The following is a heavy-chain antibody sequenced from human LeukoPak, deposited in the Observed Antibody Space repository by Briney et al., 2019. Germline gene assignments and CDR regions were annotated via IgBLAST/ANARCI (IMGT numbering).Heavy chain of an antibody. CDR2: ITASSTAI. CDR3: ARTYYDILTGSRLDAFDI. V-gene: IGHV3-21*01. CDR1: GFTFNTYT. Sequence: GGSLRLSCAASGFTFNTYTMNWVRQAPGKGLEWVSSITASSTAIYSADSVKGRFTISRDNAKNFLYLQMNSLRAEDTAVYYCARTYYDILTGSRLDAFDIWGQGTMVTVSS. D-gene: IGHD3-9*01. J-gene: IGHJ3*02.